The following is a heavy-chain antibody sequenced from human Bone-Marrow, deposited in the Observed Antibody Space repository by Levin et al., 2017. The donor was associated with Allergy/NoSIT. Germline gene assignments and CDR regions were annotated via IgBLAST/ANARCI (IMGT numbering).Heavy chain of an antibody. CDR1: GGTFSSHH. Sequence: PGESLKISCKASGGTFSSHHISWVRQAPGQGLAWMGGITPIFGTPTYAQKFQGRVTITADESTNTAYLEVGSLRSDDTAVYYCARDRGIAAGALFDYWGQGNLVYGSS. D-gene: IGHD6-25*01. CDR2: ITPIFGTP. V-gene: IGHV1-69*01. J-gene: IGHJ4*02. CDR3: ARDRGIAAGALFDY.